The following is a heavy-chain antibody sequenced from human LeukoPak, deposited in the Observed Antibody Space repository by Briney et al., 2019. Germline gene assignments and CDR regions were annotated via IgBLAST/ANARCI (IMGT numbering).Heavy chain of an antibody. V-gene: IGHV3-21*01. J-gene: IGHJ4*02. D-gene: IGHD3-9*01. CDR2: ITSSSSI. Sequence: GGSLRLSCAASGFTFSSYSMNWVRQAPGKGLEWVSSITSSSSIYYADSVKGRFTISRDNAKNPLYLQMNSLRAEDTAVYYCARLPEYMDILIAYSTTPDYWGQGTLVTVSS. CDR1: GFTFSSYS. CDR3: ARLPEYMDILIAYSTTPDY.